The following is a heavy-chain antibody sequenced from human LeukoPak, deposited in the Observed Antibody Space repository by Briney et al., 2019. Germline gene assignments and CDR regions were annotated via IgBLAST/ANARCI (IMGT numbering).Heavy chain of an antibody. D-gene: IGHD3-10*01. V-gene: IGHV1-18*01. CDR1: GYTFTSYG. CDR3: ARDLFGRGSGSYYGY. Sequence: ASVKVSCKASGYTFTSYGISWVRQAPGQGLEWMGWISAYNGNTNYARKLQGRVTMTTDTSTSTAYMELRSLRSDDTAVYYCARDLFGRGSGSYYGYWGQGTLVTVSS. CDR2: ISAYNGNT. J-gene: IGHJ4*02.